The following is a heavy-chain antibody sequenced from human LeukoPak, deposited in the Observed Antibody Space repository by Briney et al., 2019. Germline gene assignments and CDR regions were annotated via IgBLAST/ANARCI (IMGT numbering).Heavy chain of an antibody. V-gene: IGHV1-24*01. J-gene: IGHJ4*02. CDR2: FDPEDGET. D-gene: IGHD6-19*01. CDR1: GYTLTELS. CDR3: ATSSAYGIAVAGNPYYFDY. Sequence: GASVKVSCKVSGYTLTELSMHWVRQAPGKGLEWMGGFDPEDGETIYAQKFQGRVTMTEDTSTDTAYMELSSLRSEDTAVYYCATSSAYGIAVAGNPYYFDYWGQGTLVTVSS.